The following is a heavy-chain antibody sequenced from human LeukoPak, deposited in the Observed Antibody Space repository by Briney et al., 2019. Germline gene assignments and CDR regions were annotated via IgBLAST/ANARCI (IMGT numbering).Heavy chain of an antibody. CDR1: GGSISSRSYY. CDR3: ARLALDSRRELGIHWFDP. Sequence: SETLSLTCTVSGGSISSRSYYWGWIRQPPGKGLEWIGSIYYSGSTYYNPSLKSRVTISVDTSKNQFSLKLSSVTAADTAVYYCARLALDSRRELGIHWFDPWGQGTLVTVSS. D-gene: IGHD7-27*01. V-gene: IGHV4-39*01. CDR2: IYYSGST. J-gene: IGHJ5*02.